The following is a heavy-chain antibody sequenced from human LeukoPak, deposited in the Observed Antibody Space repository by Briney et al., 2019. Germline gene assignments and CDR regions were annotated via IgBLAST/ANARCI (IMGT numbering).Heavy chain of an antibody. D-gene: IGHD3-16*01. CDR3: AKDHVTWGNRYFDH. V-gene: IGHV3-30*02. CDR2: IGHDATKI. J-gene: IGHJ4*02. CDR1: GFTFSIYG. Sequence: GGSLRLSCAASGFTFSIYGMHWVRQAPGKGLEWVAFIGHDATKIYYADSVQGRFTISRDNSKNTLYLEMNSLSGEDTALYYCAKDHVTWGNRYFDHWGQGTLGTVSS.